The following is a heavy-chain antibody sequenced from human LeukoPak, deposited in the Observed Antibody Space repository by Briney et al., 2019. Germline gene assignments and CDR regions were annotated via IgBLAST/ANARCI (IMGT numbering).Heavy chain of an antibody. CDR2: ISSSSYI. V-gene: IGHV3-21*01. Sequence: AGGSLRLSCAASGFTFSSYSMNWVRQAPGKGLEWVSSISSSSYIYYADSVKGRFTISRDNAKNSLYLQMNSLRAEDTAVYYCASSPMVRGVLYYFDYWGQGTLVTVSS. J-gene: IGHJ4*02. CDR3: ASSPMVRGVLYYFDY. CDR1: GFTFSSYS. D-gene: IGHD3-10*01.